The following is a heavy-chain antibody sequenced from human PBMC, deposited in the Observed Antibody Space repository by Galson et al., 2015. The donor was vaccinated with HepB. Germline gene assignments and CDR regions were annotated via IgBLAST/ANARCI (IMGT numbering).Heavy chain of an antibody. J-gene: IGHJ4*02. V-gene: IGHV3-23*01. CDR3: AKDPPGSLDY. Sequence: SLRLSCAASGFTFSTYAMNWVRQAPGKGLEWVSAITANGGRTHIAESVRGRFTISRDNSKKILYLQMDSLRAEDTAVYHCAKDPPGSLDYWGQGVLVTVSS. CDR1: GFTFSTYA. CDR2: ITANGGRT. D-gene: IGHD5-12*01.